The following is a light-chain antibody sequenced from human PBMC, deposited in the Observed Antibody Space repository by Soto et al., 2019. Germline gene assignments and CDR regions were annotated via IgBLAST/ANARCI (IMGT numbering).Light chain of an antibody. J-gene: IGKJ3*01. CDR2: SAS. V-gene: IGKV3-20*01. CDR3: QQYDASPLA. CDR1: QTIGSN. Sequence: EIVLAQSPATLSVSPGERVTLSCRATQTIGSNLAWYQQKPGQAPRLLIYSASSRATGIPDRFSGSGSWTDFALTISRLEPEDFAVYFCQQYDASPLAFGPGTKVDIK.